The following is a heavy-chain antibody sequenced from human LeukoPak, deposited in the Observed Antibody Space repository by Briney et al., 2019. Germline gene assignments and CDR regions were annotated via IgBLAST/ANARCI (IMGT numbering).Heavy chain of an antibody. V-gene: IGHV3-21*01. J-gene: IGHJ4*02. D-gene: IGHD3-10*01. CDR2: ISSSSSYI. CDR3: AREERGVCTIDY. Sequence: GGSLRLSCAASGFTFSSYSMNWVRQALGKGLEWVSSISSSSSYIYYADSVKGRFTISRDNAKNSLYLQMNSLRAEDTAVYYCAREERGVCTIDYWGQGTLVTVSS. CDR1: GFTFSSYS.